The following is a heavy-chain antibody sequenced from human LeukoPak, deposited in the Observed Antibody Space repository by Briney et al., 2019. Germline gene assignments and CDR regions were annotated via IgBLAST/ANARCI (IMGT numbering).Heavy chain of an antibody. Sequence: GGSLRLSCAASGFTFSSYAMSWARQAPGKGLEWASGISGTGGSTHYADSVKGRFTISRDNSKNTLYLQMSSLRAEDTAVYYCAKEDSVATYFDYWGQGTLVTVSS. CDR2: ISGTGGST. J-gene: IGHJ4*02. CDR1: GFTFSSYA. CDR3: AKEDSVATYFDY. V-gene: IGHV3-23*01. D-gene: IGHD5-12*01.